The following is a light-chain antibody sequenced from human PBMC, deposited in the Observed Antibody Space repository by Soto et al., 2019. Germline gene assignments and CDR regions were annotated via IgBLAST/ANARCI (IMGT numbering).Light chain of an antibody. Sequence: EIVLTQSPGTLSVSPGERATLSCRASQSIRNNYLAWYQQKPGQAPRLLIYGASRRAVGIPDRFSGSGSGKDFALTISRLEPEDFAVYYCQQCGTSLWTFGQGTQVEIK. CDR2: GAS. V-gene: IGKV3-20*01. CDR3: QQCGTSLWT. J-gene: IGKJ1*01. CDR1: QSIRNNY.